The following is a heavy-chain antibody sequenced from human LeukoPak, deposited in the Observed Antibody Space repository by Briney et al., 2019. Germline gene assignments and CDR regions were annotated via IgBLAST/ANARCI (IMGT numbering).Heavy chain of an antibody. J-gene: IGHJ4*02. CDR1: GYSFTTYW. CDR2: IYPGDFDT. CDR3: ARWDYETYYFDF. Sequence: GESLKISCKGSGYSFTTYWIGWLRQMPGKGLEWMGIIYPGDFDTRYSPSFQGQVTISADKSINTAYLQWSSLKASDTAMYYCARWDYETYYFDFWGQGALVTVSS. V-gene: IGHV5-51*01. D-gene: IGHD4-17*01.